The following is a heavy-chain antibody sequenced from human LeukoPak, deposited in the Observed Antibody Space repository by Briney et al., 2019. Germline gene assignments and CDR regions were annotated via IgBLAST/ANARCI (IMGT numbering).Heavy chain of an antibody. CDR3: ARDLRGYPY. Sequence: GGSLRLSCVASGFTFTTYSMNWVRQAPGKGLEWVSFVSSTSRFISYADSVKGRFTISRDNAKNSLYLQMTSLRAEDTAVYYCARDLRGYPYWGQGTLVTVSS. CDR2: VSSTSRFI. CDR1: GFTFTTYS. V-gene: IGHV3-21*01. J-gene: IGHJ1*01. D-gene: IGHD3-22*01.